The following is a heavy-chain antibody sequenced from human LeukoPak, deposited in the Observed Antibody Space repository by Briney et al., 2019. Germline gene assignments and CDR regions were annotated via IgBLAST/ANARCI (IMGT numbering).Heavy chain of an antibody. Sequence: PGGSLRLSCAASGFTFSSYALSWVRQAPGKGLEWVSGISGSGGSTYYADSVKGRFTISRDNSKNTLYLQMNSLRAEDTAVYYCAKHGGYSHGGGYYFDYWGQGTLVTVSS. CDR1: GFTFSSYA. CDR3: AKHGGYSHGGGYYFDY. J-gene: IGHJ4*02. CDR2: ISGSGGST. V-gene: IGHV3-23*01. D-gene: IGHD5-18*01.